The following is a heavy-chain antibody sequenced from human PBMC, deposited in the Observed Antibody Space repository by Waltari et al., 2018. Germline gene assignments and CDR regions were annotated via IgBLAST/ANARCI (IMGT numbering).Heavy chain of an antibody. CDR1: GGAISSSS. CDR3: ATYGSGSPSGYWLDP. Sequence: VQLQESGPGLVKPSETLSLTCTVSGGAISSSSWSWIRQPPGKGLEWIGHVYYRGNTDYKPSLKSRVSMSVDTSKNQFSLKMTSVTAADTAIYFCATYGSGSPSGYWLDPWGPGTLVIVSA. V-gene: IGHV4-59*01. CDR2: VYYRGNT. D-gene: IGHD3-10*01. J-gene: IGHJ5*02.